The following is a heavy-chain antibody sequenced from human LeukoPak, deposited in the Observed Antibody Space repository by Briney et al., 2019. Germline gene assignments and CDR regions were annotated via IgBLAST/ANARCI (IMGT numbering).Heavy chain of an antibody. CDR2: ISGSGRSR. J-gene: IGHJ4*02. V-gene: IGHV3-23*01. D-gene: IGHD3-10*01. CDR3: AKSYFGSGSYYSG. CDR1: GVTLSGDE. Sequence: GGALRVSCAASGVTLSGDEMNWGRQAPGKGLWWVSAISGSGRSRHYAHSVKARFTIYRDNYKNTLYLQMNSLRAEDTAVYYCAKSYFGSGSYYSGWGQGILVTVSS.